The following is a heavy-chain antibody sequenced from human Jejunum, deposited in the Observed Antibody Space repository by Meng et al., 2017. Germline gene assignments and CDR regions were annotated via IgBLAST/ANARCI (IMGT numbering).Heavy chain of an antibody. J-gene: IGHJ3*01. V-gene: IGHV2-5*01. Sequence: ITWKESGPTLVKPTQTLTLTCTFSGFSLNTSPVGVAWIRQPPGKALEWLALIYWNGDTRYSPSLRRRLTITKDTSKSQVVLTMTNVNPVDTATYYCAHVGLTMRLDGNPFDVWGPGTVVTVSS. CDR2: IYWNGDT. D-gene: IGHD3-22*01. CDR3: AHVGLTMRLDGNPFDV. CDR1: GFSLNTSPVG.